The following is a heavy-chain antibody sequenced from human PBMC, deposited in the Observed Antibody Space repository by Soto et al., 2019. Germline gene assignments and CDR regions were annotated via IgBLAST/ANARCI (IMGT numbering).Heavy chain of an antibody. V-gene: IGHV3-21*01. CDR3: ASILIIGTTRGSYFDY. D-gene: IGHD1-20*01. Sequence: QAPGQGLEWVSSISSSSSYIYYADSVKGRFTISRDNAKNSLYLQMNGLRAEDTAVYYCASILIIGTTRGSYFDYWGQGTLVTVSS. CDR2: ISSSSSYI. J-gene: IGHJ4*02.